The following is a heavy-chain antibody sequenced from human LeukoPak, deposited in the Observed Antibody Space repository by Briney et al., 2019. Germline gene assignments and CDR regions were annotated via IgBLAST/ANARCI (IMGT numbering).Heavy chain of an antibody. D-gene: IGHD3-10*02. CDR2: IYYSGST. J-gene: IGHJ5*02. CDR1: GGSISSSSYY. V-gene: IGHV4-39*01. Sequence: PSETLSLTCTVSGGSISSSSYYWGWIRQPPGKGLEWIGSIYYSGSTYYNPSLMSRVTISVDTSKNQFSLKLSSVTAADTAVYHCARLFVRAHNWFDPWGQGTLVTVSS. CDR3: ARLFVRAHNWFDP.